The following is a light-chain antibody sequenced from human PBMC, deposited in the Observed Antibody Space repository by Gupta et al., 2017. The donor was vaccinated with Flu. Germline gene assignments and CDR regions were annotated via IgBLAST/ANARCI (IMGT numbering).Light chain of an antibody. Sequence: ATLSLSAGESDTLSSRGSQSVNSSYLAWYQQKPGQAARILIYGASSRSSGIPDRFSGSGSGTDFTITISRLEPEDFAVYYCQHYGSTPFTFGQGTQVEIK. CDR1: QSVNSSY. CDR3: QHYGSTPFT. CDR2: GAS. J-gene: IGKJ5*01. V-gene: IGKV3-20*01.